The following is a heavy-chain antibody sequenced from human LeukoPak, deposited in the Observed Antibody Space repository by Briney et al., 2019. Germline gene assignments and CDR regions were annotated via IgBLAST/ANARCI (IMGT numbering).Heavy chain of an antibody. D-gene: IGHD3-22*01. Sequence: GGSLRLSCAASGFTFSSYGMHWVRQAPGKGLEWVAVISYDGSNKYYADSVKGRFTISRDNSKNTLYLQMSSLRAEDTAVYYCAKLRGEDYYDSSAHDYWGQGTLVTVSS. CDR2: ISYDGSNK. V-gene: IGHV3-30*18. CDR1: GFTFSSYG. CDR3: AKLRGEDYYDSSAHDY. J-gene: IGHJ4*02.